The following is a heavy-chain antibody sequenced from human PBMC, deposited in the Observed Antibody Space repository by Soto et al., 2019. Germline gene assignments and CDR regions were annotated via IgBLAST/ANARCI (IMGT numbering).Heavy chain of an antibody. CDR2: IIPIFGTA. CDR1: RGAFSEFI. V-gene: IGHV1-69*13. Sequence: SVKVSCKASRGAFSEFIVTWVRQAPGLGLEWVGGIIPIFGTANYAQKFQGRVTITADEPTSTSYLEVNNLRSEDTAVYYCAKVRYSGPMGYYSGMDVWGQGTTVTVSS. J-gene: IGHJ6*02. CDR3: AKVRYSGPMGYYSGMDV. D-gene: IGHD1-26*01.